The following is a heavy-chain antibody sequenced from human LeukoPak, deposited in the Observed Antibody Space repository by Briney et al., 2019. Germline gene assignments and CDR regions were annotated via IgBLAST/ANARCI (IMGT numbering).Heavy chain of an antibody. V-gene: IGHV4-34*01. CDR2: INHSGST. J-gene: IGHJ5*02. CDR1: GGSFSGYY. Sequence: SETLSLTCAVYGGSFSGYYWSWIRQPPGKGLEWIGEINHSGSTNYNPSLKSRVTISVDTSKNQFSLKLSSVTAADTAVYYCARRGPSKPLRCWFDPWGQGTLVTVSS. CDR3: ARRGPSKPLRCWFDP. D-gene: IGHD1-14*01.